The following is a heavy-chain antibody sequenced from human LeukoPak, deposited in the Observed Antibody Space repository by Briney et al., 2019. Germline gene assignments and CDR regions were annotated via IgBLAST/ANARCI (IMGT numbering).Heavy chain of an antibody. V-gene: IGHV1-2*02. CDR1: GYTFTGYY. D-gene: IGHD3-22*01. J-gene: IGHJ4*02. CDR2: INPNSGGT. Sequence: ASVKVSCKASGYTFTGYYMHWVRQAPGQGLEWMGWINPNSGGTNYAQKFQGRVTMTRDTSISTAYMELSRLRSDDTAVYYCASHLYYYDSSGYSPLWGQGTLVTVSS. CDR3: ASHLYYYDSSGYSPL.